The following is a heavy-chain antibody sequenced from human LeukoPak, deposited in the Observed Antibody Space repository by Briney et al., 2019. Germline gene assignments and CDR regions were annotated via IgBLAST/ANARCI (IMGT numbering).Heavy chain of an antibody. V-gene: IGHV3-48*03. CDR3: ATSYSGRLTGIGAFDI. D-gene: IGHD1-26*01. CDR2: ISSSGSTI. J-gene: IGHJ3*02. CDR1: GFTFSSYE. Sequence: GGSLRLSCAATGFTFSSYEMNWVRQAPWKGLEGVSYISSSGSTIYYADSVNGRFTISRDNAKNALYLQMNSLRAEDTAVYYCATSYSGRLTGIGAFDIWGQGTMVTVSS.